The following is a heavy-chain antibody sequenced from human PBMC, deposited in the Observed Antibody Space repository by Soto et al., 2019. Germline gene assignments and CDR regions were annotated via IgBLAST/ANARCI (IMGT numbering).Heavy chain of an antibody. J-gene: IGHJ6*03. CDR1: VFTFSSYG. V-gene: IGHV3-33*06. Sequence: GGSLRLSCAASVFTFSSYGMHWVRQAPGKGLEWVAVIWYDGSNKYYADSVKGRFTISRDNSKNTLYLQMNSLRAEDTAVYYCAKDGTTATYYYYYYYMDVWGKGTTVTVSS. CDR2: IWYDGSNK. D-gene: IGHD1-1*01. CDR3: AKDGTTATYYYYYYYMDV.